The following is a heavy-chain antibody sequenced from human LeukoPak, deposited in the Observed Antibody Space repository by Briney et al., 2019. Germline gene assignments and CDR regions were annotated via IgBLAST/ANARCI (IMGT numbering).Heavy chain of an antibody. D-gene: IGHD3-10*01. CDR2: IKEDGSEK. Sequence: PGGSLRLSCAASGFTFSSYWMSWVRQAPGTGLEWVANIKEDGSEKYYVDSVKGRFTISRDNAKNLLYLQMNSLRAEDTAVYYCVRDYGGSGTYDYYYYMDVWGKGTTVTVSS. CDR3: VRDYGGSGTYDYYYYMDV. CDR1: GFTFSSYW. J-gene: IGHJ6*03. V-gene: IGHV3-7*01.